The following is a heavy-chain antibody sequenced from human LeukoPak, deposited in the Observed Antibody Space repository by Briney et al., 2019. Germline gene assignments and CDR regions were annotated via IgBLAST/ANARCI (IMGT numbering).Heavy chain of an antibody. Sequence: PSETLSLTCTVSGYSISSGYYWGWIRQPAGKGLEWIGRIYTSGSTNYNPSLKSRVTMSVDTSKNQFSLKLSSVTAADTAVYYCARDWDQYYDILTTQNNWFDPWGQGTLVTVSS. J-gene: IGHJ5*02. CDR1: GYSISSGYY. V-gene: IGHV4-4*07. CDR3: ARDWDQYYDILTTQNNWFDP. D-gene: IGHD3-9*01. CDR2: IYTSGST.